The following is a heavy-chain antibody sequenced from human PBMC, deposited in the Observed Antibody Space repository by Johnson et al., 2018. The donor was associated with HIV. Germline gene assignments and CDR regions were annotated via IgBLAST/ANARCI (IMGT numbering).Heavy chain of an antibody. CDR3: ARPLGPPLWHDAFDI. J-gene: IGHJ3*02. D-gene: IGHD3-16*01. Sequence: QVQLVESGGGVVQPGRSLRLSCAASGFTFSSYAMHWVRQAPGKGLEWVAVISYDGSNKYSADSVKGRFPISRDNSKNTLYLQMNSLRAEDTAVYYCARPLGPPLWHDAFDIWGQGTMVTVSS. V-gene: IGHV3-30*04. CDR2: ISYDGSNK. CDR1: GFTFSSYA.